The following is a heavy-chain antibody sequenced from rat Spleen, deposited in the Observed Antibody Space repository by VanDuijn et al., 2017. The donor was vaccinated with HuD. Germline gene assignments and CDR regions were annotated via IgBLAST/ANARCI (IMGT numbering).Heavy chain of an antibody. V-gene: IGHV5-27*01. CDR3: TTRSEGTGDLAY. J-gene: IGHJ3*01. CDR2: ISTGGGST. CDR1: GFTFSNYY. D-gene: IGHD1-11*01. Sequence: EVQLVESGGGLVQPGRSLKLSCAAAGFTFSNYYMAWVRQAPTKGLEWVAYISTGGGSTYYRDSVKGRFTISRDNAKSTLYLQMDSLRSEDTATYYCTTRSEGTGDLAYWGQGTLVTVSS.